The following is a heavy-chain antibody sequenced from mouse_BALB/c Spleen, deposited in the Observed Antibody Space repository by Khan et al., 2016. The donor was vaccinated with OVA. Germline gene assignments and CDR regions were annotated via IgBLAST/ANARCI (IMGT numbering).Heavy chain of an antibody. Sequence: EVELVESGGGLVKPGGSLKLSCAASGFTFSNYGVSWVRQTPEKRLEWVASISSGDTTYYPDSVKGRFTISRDNARNILYLQMSSLRSEDKAMSYCARDYWLDYWGQGTLVTVSA. CDR1: GFTFSNYG. V-gene: IGHV5-6-5*01. CDR3: ARDYWLDY. CDR2: ISSGDTT. J-gene: IGHJ3*01. D-gene: IGHD2-13*01.